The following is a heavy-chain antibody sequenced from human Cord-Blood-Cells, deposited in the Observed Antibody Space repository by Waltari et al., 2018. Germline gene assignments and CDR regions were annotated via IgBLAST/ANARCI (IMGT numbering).Heavy chain of an antibody. D-gene: IGHD7-27*01. J-gene: IGHJ3*02. CDR3: TRLGNAFDI. CDR2: IRSKANSYAT. CDR1: GFTFSGSA. Sequence: EVQLVESGGGLVQPGGSLKLSCAASGFTFSGSAMHWVRQASGKGLEWVGRIRSKANSYATAYAASVKGRFTISRDDSKNTAYLQMNSLKTEDTAVYYCTRLGNAFDIWGQGTMVTVSS. V-gene: IGHV3-73*02.